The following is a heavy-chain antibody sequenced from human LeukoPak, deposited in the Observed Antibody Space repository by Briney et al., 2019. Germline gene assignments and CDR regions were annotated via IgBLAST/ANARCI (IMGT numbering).Heavy chain of an antibody. CDR1: GFPFSSYA. CDR3: VKDLGRYRNNCFDY. CDR2: ISDSGGST. D-gene: IGHD1-26*01. J-gene: IGHJ4*02. V-gene: IGHV3-23*01. Sequence: PGGSLSLSCAASGFPFSSYAMSWLRQATGRGLEWVSAISDSGGSTYYADSVKGRFTISRDNSKNTLYLQMNSLRAEDTAVYYCVKDLGRYRNNCFDYWGQGTLVTVSS.